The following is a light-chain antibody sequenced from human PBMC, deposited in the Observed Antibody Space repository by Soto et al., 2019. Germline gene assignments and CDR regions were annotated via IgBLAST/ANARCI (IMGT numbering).Light chain of an antibody. CDR2: EVS. CDR1: QSLLHTDGKTY. Sequence: DIVLTQTPLSLSVTPGQPASISCKSSQSLLHTDGKTYLSWYLQKPGQTPQLLIHEVSNRVSGVPDRFTGSGSGTDFTLSVSRVEAEDLGVFYCMQSIQLPWTFGPGTRVDIK. J-gene: IGKJ3*01. CDR3: MQSIQLPWT. V-gene: IGKV2D-29*01.